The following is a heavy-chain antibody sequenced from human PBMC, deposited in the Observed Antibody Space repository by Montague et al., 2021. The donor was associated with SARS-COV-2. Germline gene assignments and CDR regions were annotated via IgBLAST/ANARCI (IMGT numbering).Heavy chain of an antibody. D-gene: IGHD5-12*01. CDR1: GGSISSYY. J-gene: IGHJ3*02. CDR2: IYYSGST. CDR3: ARRGRKLLPVATTIGGFDI. V-gene: IGHV4-59*08. Sequence: SETLSLTCTVTGGSISSYYWSWIRQPPGKGLEWIGYIYYSGSTYXXPSLKSRVTISVDTSKNHFSLKLSSVTAADTAVYYCARRGRKLLPVATTIGGFDIWGQGTMVTVSS.